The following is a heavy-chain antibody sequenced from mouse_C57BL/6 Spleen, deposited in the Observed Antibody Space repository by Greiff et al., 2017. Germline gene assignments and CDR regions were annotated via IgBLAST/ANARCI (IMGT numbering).Heavy chain of an antibody. D-gene: IGHD2-13*01. CDR3: AIDYGDYDYFDY. Sequence: QVQLQQPGAELVRPGSSVKLSCKASGYTFTSYWMEWVKQRPGQGLEWIGNIYPSDSYTNYNQKFKDKATLTVDPSSSTAYMQLSSLTSEDSAVYYCAIDYGDYDYFDYWGQGTTLTVSS. CDR1: GYTFTSYW. V-gene: IGHV1-61*01. CDR2: IYPSDSYT. J-gene: IGHJ2*01.